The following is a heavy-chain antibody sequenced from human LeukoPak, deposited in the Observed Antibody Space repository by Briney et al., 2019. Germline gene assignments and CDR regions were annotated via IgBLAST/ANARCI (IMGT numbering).Heavy chain of an antibody. V-gene: IGHV3-30*02. CDR2: IRDDGSNK. CDR1: VFTFCIYG. J-gene: IGHJ6*03. Sequence: GGALRLSCAASVFTFCIYGMHCVREAPGKGLWCGALIRDDGSNKYYAYSVKGRFTLSRDNSKKPLYLTMTSTRAEDKAVYCCAKPLGYSSSWDRGYYYYMDVWGKGTTVTVSS. CDR3: AKPLGYSSSWDRGYYYYMDV. D-gene: IGHD6-13*01.